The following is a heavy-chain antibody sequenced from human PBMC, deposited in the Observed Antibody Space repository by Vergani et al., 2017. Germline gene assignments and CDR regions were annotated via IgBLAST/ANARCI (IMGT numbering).Heavy chain of an antibody. CDR2: IRSKANSYAT. D-gene: IGHD5-18*01. CDR1: GFTFSGSA. V-gene: IGHV3-73*02. Sequence: EVQLVESGGGLVQPGGSLKLSCAASGFTFSGSAMHWVRQASGKGLEWVGRIRSKANSYATAYAASVKGRFTISRDDSQNTAYLQMNSLKTEDTAVYYCTRPGTARDFDYWGQGTLVTVSS. CDR3: TRPGTARDFDY. J-gene: IGHJ4*02.